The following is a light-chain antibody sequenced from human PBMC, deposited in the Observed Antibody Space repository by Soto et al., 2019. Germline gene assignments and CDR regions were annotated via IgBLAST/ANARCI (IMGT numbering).Light chain of an antibody. CDR1: SSDVGGYNY. CDR3: SSYTSRSTEV. V-gene: IGLV2-14*01. J-gene: IGLJ2*01. CDR2: EVS. Sequence: QSVLTQPASVSGSPGQSITISCTGTSSDVGGYNYVSWFQQHPGKAPKLMIYEVSNRPSGVSNRFSGSKSGNTASLTISGLQAEDEADYYCSSYTSRSTEVFGGGTKVTVL.